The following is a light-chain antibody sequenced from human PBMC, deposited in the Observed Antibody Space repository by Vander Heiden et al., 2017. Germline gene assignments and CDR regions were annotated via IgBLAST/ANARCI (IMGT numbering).Light chain of an antibody. V-gene: IGKV3-11*01. CDR2: DAS. J-gene: IGKJ5*01. CDR1: QSVGGN. CDR3: QQWSNWPPIT. Sequence: EIVLTQSPATLSLSPGERATLSCRASQSVGGNLAWYQQKPGQAPRLLIYDASNRATGIPGRFIGSGSGTDVTLTSSSREPEDFAVYYCQQWSNWPPITFGQGTRLEIK.